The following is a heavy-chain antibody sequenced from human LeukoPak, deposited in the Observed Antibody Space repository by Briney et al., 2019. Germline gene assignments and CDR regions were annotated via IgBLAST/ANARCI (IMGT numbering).Heavy chain of an antibody. Sequence: PSETLSLTCTVSGGSISSYYWSWIRQPPGKGLEWIGYIYYSGSTNYNPSLKSRVSISVDTSKNQFSLKLSSVTAADTAVYYCARHSPLGSGSPPHYYYYGMDVWGQGTTVTVSS. J-gene: IGHJ6*02. CDR1: GGSISSYY. CDR3: ARHSPLGSGSPPHYYYYGMDV. V-gene: IGHV4-59*08. CDR2: IYYSGST. D-gene: IGHD3-10*01.